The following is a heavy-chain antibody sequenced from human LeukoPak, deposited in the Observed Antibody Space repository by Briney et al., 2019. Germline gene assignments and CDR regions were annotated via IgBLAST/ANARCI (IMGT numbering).Heavy chain of an antibody. Sequence: PSETLSLTCAVYGGSFSGYYWSWIRQPPGKGLEWIGEINHSGSTNYNPSLKSRVTISVDTSKNQFSLKLSSVTAADTAVYYCASTCGGDCSGAFDIWGQGTMVTVSS. J-gene: IGHJ3*02. CDR3: ASTCGGDCSGAFDI. CDR2: INHSGST. D-gene: IGHD2-21*02. CDR1: GGSFSGYY. V-gene: IGHV4-34*01.